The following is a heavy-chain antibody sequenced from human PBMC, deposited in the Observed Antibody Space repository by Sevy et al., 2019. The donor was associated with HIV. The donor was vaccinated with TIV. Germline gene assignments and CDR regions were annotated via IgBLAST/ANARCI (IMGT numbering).Heavy chain of an antibody. Sequence: GGSLRLSCAASGFTFSDYYVSWIRQAPGKGLEWVSYISSSGSTIYYADSVKGRFTISRDNAKNSLYLQMNSLRAEDTAVYYCARDGTSVSGSYSGTEYFQHWGQGTLVTVSS. D-gene: IGHD1-26*01. V-gene: IGHV3-11*01. CDR2: ISSSGSTI. CDR3: ARDGTSVSGSYSGTEYFQH. J-gene: IGHJ1*01. CDR1: GFTFSDYY.